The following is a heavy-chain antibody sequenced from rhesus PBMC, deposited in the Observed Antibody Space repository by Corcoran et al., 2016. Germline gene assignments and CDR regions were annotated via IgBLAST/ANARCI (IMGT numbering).Heavy chain of an antibody. CDR1: GYSISSGYG. J-gene: IGHJ4*01. Sequence: VQLQESGPGLVKPSETLSLTGAVSGYSISSGYGWGWVRQPPGKGLEWLGQLFGGTVTTYCNPSLKSHVTVSKDTSKNQFALRLTSVTAADTAVYYCLSSGWSGFWGQGVLVTVSS. D-gene: IGHD6S26*01. V-gene: IGHV4-127*01. CDR2: LFGGTVTT. CDR3: LSSGWSGF.